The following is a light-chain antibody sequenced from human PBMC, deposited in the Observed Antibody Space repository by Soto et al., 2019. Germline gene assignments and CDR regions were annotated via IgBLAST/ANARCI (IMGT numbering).Light chain of an antibody. CDR1: SSNIGSNT. Sequence: QAVVTQPPSASGTPGQRVTISCSGSSSNIGSNTVSWYQQQLPGTAPKLLIYSNDRRPPGVPDRFSGSKSGTSASVAISGLQSEDEADYYCAAWDDSLNAVIFGGGTKLTVL. V-gene: IGLV1-44*01. CDR2: SND. CDR3: AAWDDSLNAVI. J-gene: IGLJ2*01.